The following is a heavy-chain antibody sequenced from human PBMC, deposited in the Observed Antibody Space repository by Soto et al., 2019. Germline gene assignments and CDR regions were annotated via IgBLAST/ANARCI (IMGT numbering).Heavy chain of an antibody. CDR2: IWHDGSKK. V-gene: IGHV3-33*01. J-gene: IGHJ6*02. CDR3: ARYVSSGSMDV. Sequence: GGSLRLSCAASGFTFSNDGMHWVRQAPGKGLEWVAVIWHDGSKKYYAESVKGRFTISRDNSKNTLYLQMNSLRAEDTAVYYCARYVSSGSMDVWGQGTTVTVSS. CDR1: GFTFSNDG. D-gene: IGHD3-22*01.